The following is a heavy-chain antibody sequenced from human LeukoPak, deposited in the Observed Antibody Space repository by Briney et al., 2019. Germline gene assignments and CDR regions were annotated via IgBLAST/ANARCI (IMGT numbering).Heavy chain of an antibody. CDR3: ASPSLYCGGDCYYAFDI. V-gene: IGHV1-46*01. J-gene: IGHJ3*02. CDR2: INPSGGST. D-gene: IGHD2-21*02. Sequence: GASVKVSCKASGYTFTSYYMHWVRQAPGQGLEWMGIINPSGGSTSYAQKFQGRVTMTRDTSTSTVYMELSSLRSEDTAVYYCASPSLYCGGDCYYAFDIWGQGTMVTVSS. CDR1: GYTFTSYY.